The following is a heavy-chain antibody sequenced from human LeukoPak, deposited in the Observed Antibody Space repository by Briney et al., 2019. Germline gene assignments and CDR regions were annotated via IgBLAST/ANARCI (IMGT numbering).Heavy chain of an antibody. CDR1: GYTFTSYD. Sequence: ASVKVSCKASGYTFTSYDINWVRQAPGQGLEWMGWISAYNGNTNYAQKFQGRVTMTTDTSTSTAYMELRSLRSDDTAVYYCARALAGTFWADWSEYDYWGQGTLVTVSS. CDR2: ISAYNGNT. V-gene: IGHV1-18*01. J-gene: IGHJ4*02. CDR3: ARALAGTFWADWSEYDY. D-gene: IGHD6-19*01.